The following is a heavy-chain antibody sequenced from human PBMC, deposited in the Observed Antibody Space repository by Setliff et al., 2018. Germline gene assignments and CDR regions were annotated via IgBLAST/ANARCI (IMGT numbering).Heavy chain of an antibody. D-gene: IGHD6-6*01. CDR2: INPSSGGT. CDR3: ARAEYTSSSLYYYMDV. V-gene: IGHV1-2*06. CDR1: RYTFNDYY. Sequence: ASVKVSCKAFRYTFNDYYIHWVRQTPGQGLEWMGRINPSSGGTDDAQNFLGRVTMTRDTAISTAYMELSRLTSDYTAVYYCARAEYTSSSLYYYMDVWGKGTTVTVSS. J-gene: IGHJ6*03.